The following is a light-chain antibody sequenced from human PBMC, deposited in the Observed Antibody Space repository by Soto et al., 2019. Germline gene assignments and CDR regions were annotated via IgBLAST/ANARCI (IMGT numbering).Light chain of an antibody. Sequence: EIVLTQSPATLPLSPGERATLACRAIQTFSSTYLVWYQQKPGQAPRLLIYGASSRAPGVSDRFSGSESGTAFTLTISGLETEEFAVYYFDQCGNSHWTFGHGTKVELK. CDR3: DQCGNSHWT. J-gene: IGKJ1*01. V-gene: IGKV3-20*01. CDR2: GAS. CDR1: QTFSSTY.